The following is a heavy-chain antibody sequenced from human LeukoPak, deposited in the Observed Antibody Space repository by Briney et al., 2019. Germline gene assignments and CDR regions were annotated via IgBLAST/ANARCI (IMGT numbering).Heavy chain of an antibody. CDR2: IYHSGST. Sequence: SSETLSLTCAVSGGSISSGGYSWRWIRQPPGKGLEWIGYIYHSGSTYYNPSLKSRVTISVDRSKNQFSLKLSSVTAADTAVYYCARGGYDILTVDYWGQGTLVTVSS. V-gene: IGHV4-30-2*01. CDR1: GGSISSGGYS. J-gene: IGHJ4*02. D-gene: IGHD3-9*01. CDR3: ARGGYDILTVDY.